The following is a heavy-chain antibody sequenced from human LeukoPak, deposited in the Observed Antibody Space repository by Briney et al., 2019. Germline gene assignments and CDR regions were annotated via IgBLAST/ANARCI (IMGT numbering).Heavy chain of an antibody. J-gene: IGHJ4*02. D-gene: IGHD6-19*01. CDR1: GFTFSSSW. Sequence: GGSLRLSCAASGFTFSSSWMNWVRQPPGKGLGWVASINEDGSEKYYVDSVKGRFTVSRDNAKNSLYLQMNSLRVEDTAVYYCTRDSGRFRLDYWGQGILVTVSS. V-gene: IGHV3-7*01. CDR2: INEDGSEK. CDR3: TRDSGRFRLDY.